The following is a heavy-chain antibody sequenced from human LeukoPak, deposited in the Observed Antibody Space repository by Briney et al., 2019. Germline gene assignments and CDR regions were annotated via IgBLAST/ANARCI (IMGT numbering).Heavy chain of an antibody. CDR1: GFTFSSYW. D-gene: IGHD2/OR15-2a*01. Sequence: GGSLRLSCAASGFTFSSYWMSWVRQAPGKGLEWVSVIYSGGSTYYADSVKGRFTTSRDNSKNTLYLQMNSLRAEDTAVYYCARVSMRFDIDYWGQGTLVTVSS. CDR3: ARVSMRFDIDY. CDR2: IYSGGST. J-gene: IGHJ4*02. V-gene: IGHV3-53*01.